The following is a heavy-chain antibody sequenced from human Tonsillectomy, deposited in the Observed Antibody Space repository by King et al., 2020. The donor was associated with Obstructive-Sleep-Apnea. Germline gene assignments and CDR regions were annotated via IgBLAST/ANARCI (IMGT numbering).Heavy chain of an antibody. CDR3: ARGYTSTWFLFDY. CDR2: IYYSGST. V-gene: IGHV4-59*01. J-gene: IGHJ4*02. Sequence: PLQESGPGLVKPSETLSLTCTVSGGSISSDYWSWIRQPPGKGLEYIGYIYYSGSTNYNPSLKGRVTISVDLSKNQFSLKLSSVTAADTAVYYCARGYTSTWFLFDYWGQGTLATVSS. D-gene: IGHD6-13*01. CDR1: GGSISSDY.